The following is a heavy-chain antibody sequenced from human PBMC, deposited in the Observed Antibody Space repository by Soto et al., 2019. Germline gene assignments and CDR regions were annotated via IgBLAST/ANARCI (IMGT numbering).Heavy chain of an antibody. Sequence: PSETLSLTCAVSGGSISSSSWWSWVRQPPGKGLEWIGEIYHSGSTNYNPSLKSRVTISVDKSKNQFSLQLSSVTAADTAVYYCARDRGVTISLYGMDVWGQGTTLTV. CDR3: ARDRGVTISLYGMDV. J-gene: IGHJ6*02. D-gene: IGHD3-10*01. CDR1: GGSISSSSW. CDR2: IYHSGST. V-gene: IGHV4-4*02.